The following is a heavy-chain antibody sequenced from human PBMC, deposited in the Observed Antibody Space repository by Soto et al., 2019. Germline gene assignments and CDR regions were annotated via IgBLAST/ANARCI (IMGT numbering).Heavy chain of an antibody. CDR3: AREIGYDILTGWFDY. J-gene: IGHJ4*02. V-gene: IGHV1-2*04. CDR1: GGTFSSYA. D-gene: IGHD3-9*01. Sequence: ASVKVSCKASGGTFSSYAISWVRQAPGQGLEWMGWINPNSGGTNYAQKFQGWVTMTRDTSISTAYMELSRLRSDDTAVYYCAREIGYDILTGWFDYWGQGTLVTVSS. CDR2: INPNSGGT.